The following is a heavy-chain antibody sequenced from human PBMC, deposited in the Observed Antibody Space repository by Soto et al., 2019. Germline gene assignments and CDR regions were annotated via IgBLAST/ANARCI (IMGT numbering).Heavy chain of an antibody. J-gene: IGHJ5*02. D-gene: IGHD3-16*02. V-gene: IGHV3-48*01. CDR3: ARDSYYYFIWGSYRPQDWFDP. Sequence: GGSLRLSCAASGFTFISYSMNWVRQAPGKGLEWVSYISSSSSTIYYADSVKGRFTISRDNAKNSLYLQMNSLRAEDTAVYYCARDSYYYFIWGSYRPQDWFDPWGQGTLVTVSS. CDR1: GFTFISYS. CDR2: ISSSSSTI.